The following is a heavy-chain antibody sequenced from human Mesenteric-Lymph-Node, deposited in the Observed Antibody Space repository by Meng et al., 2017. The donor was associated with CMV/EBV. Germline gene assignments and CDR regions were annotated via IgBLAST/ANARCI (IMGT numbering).Heavy chain of an antibody. Sequence: GGSLRLSCAASGFTFSSYSMNWVRQAPGKGLEWVSSISSSSSYIYYADSVKGRFTISRDNAKNSLYLQMNSLRAEDTAVYYCARDAYKNRSGYYSSHDYWGQGTLVTVSS. CDR2: ISSSSSYI. CDR1: GFTFSSYS. V-gene: IGHV3-21*01. CDR3: ARDAYKNRSGYYSSHDY. J-gene: IGHJ4*02. D-gene: IGHD3-22*01.